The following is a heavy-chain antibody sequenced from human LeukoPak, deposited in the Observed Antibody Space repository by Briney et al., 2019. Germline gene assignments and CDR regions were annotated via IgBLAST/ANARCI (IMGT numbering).Heavy chain of an antibody. CDR1: GYTFTSYY. V-gene: IGHV1-46*03. CDR3: ARAPAYCGGDCYPDY. J-gene: IGHJ4*02. D-gene: IGHD2-21*01. Sequence: GASVKVSRKASGYTFTSYYMHWVRQAPGQGLEWMGIINPSGGSTSYAQKFQGRVTMTRDTSTSTVYMELSSLRSEDTAVYYCARAPAYCGGDCYPDYWGQGTLVTVSS. CDR2: INPSGGST.